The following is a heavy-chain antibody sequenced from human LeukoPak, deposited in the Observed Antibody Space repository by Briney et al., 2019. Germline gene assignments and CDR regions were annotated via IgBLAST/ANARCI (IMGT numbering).Heavy chain of an antibody. CDR3: ARHTSTRLRYFDWTPA. Sequence: SETLSLTCTVSGGSISSGGYYWSWIRQPPGKGLEWIGYIYHSGSTYYNPSLKSRVTISVDRSKNQFSLKLSSVTAADTAVYYCARHTSTRLRYFDWTPAWGQGTLVTVSS. CDR1: GGSISSGGYY. D-gene: IGHD3-9*01. CDR2: IYHSGST. V-gene: IGHV4-30-2*01. J-gene: IGHJ4*02.